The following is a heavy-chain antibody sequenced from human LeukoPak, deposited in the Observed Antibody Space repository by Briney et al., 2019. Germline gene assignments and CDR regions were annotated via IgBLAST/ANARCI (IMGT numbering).Heavy chain of an antibody. V-gene: IGHV1-69*05. Sequence: SVKVSCKASGGTFSSYAISWVRQAAGRGLEWMGRIITIFGTANYAQKFQGRVTITTEESTSTAYTQLSSLRSEDTAVYYCARVRVRSYYDNSGYSDNWGQGTLVTVSS. CDR1: GGTFSSYA. CDR2: IITIFGTA. J-gene: IGHJ4*02. D-gene: IGHD3-22*01. CDR3: ARVRVRSYYDNSGYSDN.